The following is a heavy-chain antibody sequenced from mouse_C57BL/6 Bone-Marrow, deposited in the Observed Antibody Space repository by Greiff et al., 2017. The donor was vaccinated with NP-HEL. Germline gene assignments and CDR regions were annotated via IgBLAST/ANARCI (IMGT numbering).Heavy chain of an antibody. J-gene: IGHJ4*01. V-gene: IGHV1-18*01. Sequence: VQLKESGPELVKPGASVKIPCKASGYTFTDYNMDWVKQSHGKSLEWIGDINPNNGGTIYNQKFKGKATLTVDKSSSTAYMELRSLTSEDTAVYYCARRAVTTKRYAMDYWGQGTSVTVSS. CDR1: GYTFTDYN. CDR2: INPNNGGT. CDR3: ARRAVTTKRYAMDY. D-gene: IGHD2-2*01.